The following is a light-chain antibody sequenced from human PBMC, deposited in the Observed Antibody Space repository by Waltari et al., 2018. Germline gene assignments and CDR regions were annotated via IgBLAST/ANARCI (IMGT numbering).Light chain of an antibody. J-gene: IGKJ1*01. CDR1: QSIGRY. CDR2: GAS. CDR3: QNHERLPAV. Sequence: TLSLSPGERATLSCRASQSIGRYLVWYQQKPGQAPRLLIYGASSRAAGIPDRFSGSGSGTDFSLTISRLEPEDFAVYYCQNHERLPAVFGQGTKVEIK. V-gene: IGKV3-20*01.